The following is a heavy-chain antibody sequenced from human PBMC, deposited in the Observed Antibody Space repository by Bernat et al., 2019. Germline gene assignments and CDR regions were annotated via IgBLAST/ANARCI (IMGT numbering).Heavy chain of an antibody. Sequence: QVQLQESGPGLVKPSQTLSLTCTVSGGSISSGDYYWSWIRQPPGKGLEWIGYVSYSGTTYYNPSLKSRLTISVDTSKSQFSLKLSSVTAADTAVYFCAGTVVPTAVVYWGQGTLVTVSS. CDR2: VSYSGTT. CDR3: AGTVVPTAVVY. CDR1: GGSISSGDYY. V-gene: IGHV4-30-4*01. J-gene: IGHJ4*02. D-gene: IGHD4-23*01.